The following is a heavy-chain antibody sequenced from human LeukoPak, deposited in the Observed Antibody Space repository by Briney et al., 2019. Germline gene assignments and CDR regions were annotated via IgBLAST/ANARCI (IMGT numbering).Heavy chain of an antibody. Sequence: GGSLRLSCAASGFTFSSYAMSWVRQAPGKGLEWVSAISGSGGSTYYADSVKGRFTISRDSSKNTLYLQMNSLRAEDTAVYYCAKGLGRFGSGKIYFDYWGQGTLVTVSS. V-gene: IGHV3-23*01. CDR3: AKGLGRFGSGKIYFDY. J-gene: IGHJ4*02. D-gene: IGHD3-10*01. CDR1: GFTFSSYA. CDR2: ISGSGGST.